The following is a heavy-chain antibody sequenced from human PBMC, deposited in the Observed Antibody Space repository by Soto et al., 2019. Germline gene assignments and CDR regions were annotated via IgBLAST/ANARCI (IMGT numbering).Heavy chain of an antibody. V-gene: IGHV3-21*02. CDR3: ARGPLYYFDY. J-gene: IGHJ4*02. Sequence: EVQLVESGGGLVKPGGSLRLSCEDSGFTFSSYTMNWVRRAPGKGLEWVSSISSRSTNTHYADSVRGRFTISRDNAKRSLYLQMNSLRAEDTAVYYGARGPLYYFDYWGQGTLVTVSS. CDR2: ISSRSTNT. CDR1: GFTFSSYT.